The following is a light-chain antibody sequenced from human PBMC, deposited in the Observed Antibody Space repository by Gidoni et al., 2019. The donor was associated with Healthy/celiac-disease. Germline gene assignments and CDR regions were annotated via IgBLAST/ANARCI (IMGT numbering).Light chain of an antibody. Sequence: DIQMTQSPSSLSASVGDRVTITCRASQSISSYLNWYQQKPGKAPKLLIYAASSLQSGVPSRFSGSGSGTDFTLTISSLQPEDFATYYCQQSYRTPRTCGQGTKREIK. J-gene: IGKJ2*01. CDR2: AAS. CDR1: QSISSY. V-gene: IGKV1-39*01. CDR3: QQSYRTPRT.